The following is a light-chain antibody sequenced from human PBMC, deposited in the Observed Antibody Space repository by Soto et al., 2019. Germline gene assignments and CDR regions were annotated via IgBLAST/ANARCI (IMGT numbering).Light chain of an antibody. Sequence: QSVLTQPPSASGTPGQRVTISCSGSSSNIGSNTVNWYQQLPGTAPKLLIYSNNQRPSGVPDRFSGSKSGTSASLAISGLQSEDEADYYCQSYDGGLSGYVFGSGTQLTVL. CDR3: QSYDGGLSGYV. V-gene: IGLV1-44*01. CDR2: SNN. CDR1: SSNIGSNT. J-gene: IGLJ1*01.